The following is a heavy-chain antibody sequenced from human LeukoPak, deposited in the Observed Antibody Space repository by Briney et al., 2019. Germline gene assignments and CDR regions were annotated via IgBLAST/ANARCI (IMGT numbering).Heavy chain of an antibody. CDR1: GFTFSTFW. D-gene: IGHD2-2*01. CDR3: ARGGYQTTTCYQFDY. V-gene: IGHV3-7*01. CDR2: IKEDGSEK. J-gene: IGHJ4*02. Sequence: GGSLRLSCAASGFTFSTFWMTWVRQAPGKGLEWVANIKEDGSEKYYVDSVKGRFTISRDNAKNSLYLQMNSLRAEDTAVYYCARGGYQTTTCYQFDYWGQGTLVTVSS.